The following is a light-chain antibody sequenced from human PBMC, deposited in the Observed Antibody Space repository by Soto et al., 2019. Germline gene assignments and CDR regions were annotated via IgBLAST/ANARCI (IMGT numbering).Light chain of an antibody. CDR3: QQYYNLRLT. CDR2: GAS. J-gene: IGKJ4*01. V-gene: IGKV1-39*01. Sequence: DIQMTQSPSFLSAYVGDIVTITCRASQSIGKHLNWYQQKPGKAPKFLIYGASTLQTGVPSRFTGSGSGTDFTLTVNSLQPEDFATYYCQQYYNLRLTFGGGTKVDI. CDR1: QSIGKH.